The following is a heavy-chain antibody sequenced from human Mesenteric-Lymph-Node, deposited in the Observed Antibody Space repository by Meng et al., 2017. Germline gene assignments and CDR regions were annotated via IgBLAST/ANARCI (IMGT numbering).Heavy chain of an antibody. CDR1: GFTFSSYW. V-gene: IGHV3-74*01. CDR2: INSDGSST. Sequence: GESLKISCAASGFTFSSYWMHWVRQAPGKGLVWVSRINSDGSSTSYADSVKGRFTISRDNAKNTLYLQMNSLRAEDTAAYFCARGGIAAAGDAFDIWGQGTMVTVSS. J-gene: IGHJ3*02. CDR3: ARGGIAAAGDAFDI. D-gene: IGHD6-13*01.